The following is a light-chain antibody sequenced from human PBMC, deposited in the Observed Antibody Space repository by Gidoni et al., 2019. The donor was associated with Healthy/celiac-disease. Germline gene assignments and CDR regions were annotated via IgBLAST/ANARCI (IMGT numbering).Light chain of an antibody. CDR2: KAS. CDR3: QQYNSYSYT. CDR1: QSISSW. J-gene: IGKJ2*01. V-gene: IGKV1-5*03. Sequence: DIQLTQSPSTRSASVGDRVTITCRASQSISSWLAWYQQKPGKAPKLLIYKASSLESGVPSRFSGSGSGTEFTLTISSLQPDDFATYYCQQYNSYSYTFGQXTKLEIK.